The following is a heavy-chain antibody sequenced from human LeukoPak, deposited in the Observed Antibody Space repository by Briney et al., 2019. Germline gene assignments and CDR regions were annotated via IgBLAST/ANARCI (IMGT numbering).Heavy chain of an antibody. D-gene: IGHD5-18*01. J-gene: IGHJ4*02. Sequence: SETLSLTCTVSGGSISSYYWSWIRQPAGKGLGWIGRIYTSGSTNYNPSLKSRVTMSVDTSKNQFSLKLSSVTAADTAVYYCARDSLLRGYSYGFFYFDYWGQGTLVTVSS. CDR3: ARDSLLRGYSYGFFYFDY. V-gene: IGHV4-4*07. CDR2: IYTSGST. CDR1: GGSISSYY.